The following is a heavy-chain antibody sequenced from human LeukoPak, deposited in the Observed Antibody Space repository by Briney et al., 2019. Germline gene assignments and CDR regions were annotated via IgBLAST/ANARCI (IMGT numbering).Heavy chain of an antibody. Sequence: GGSLGLSCAASGFTFSDYYMSWIRQAPGKGLEWLSYMSSGGSTMYYADSLKGRFTVSRDNTKNSLYLQMNSLRAEDTAVYYCARDGSPYCAGGSCYSGFDYWGQGTLVTVSS. CDR3: ARDGSPYCAGGSCYSGFDY. D-gene: IGHD2-15*01. J-gene: IGHJ4*02. CDR2: MSSGGSTM. V-gene: IGHV3-11*01. CDR1: GFTFSDYY.